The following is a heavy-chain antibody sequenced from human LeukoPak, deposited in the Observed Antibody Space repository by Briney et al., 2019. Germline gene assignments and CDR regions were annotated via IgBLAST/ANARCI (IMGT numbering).Heavy chain of an antibody. Sequence: SVKVSCKASGGTFSSYAISWVRQAPGQGLEWMGGIIPIFGTANYAQKFQGRVTITTDESTSTAYMELSSLRSEDTAVYYCASLSTYYCDSSGYYYGPIGFDYWGQGTLVTVSS. CDR1: GGTFSSYA. J-gene: IGHJ4*02. CDR3: ASLSTYYCDSSGYYYGPIGFDY. V-gene: IGHV1-69*05. CDR2: IIPIFGTA. D-gene: IGHD3-22*01.